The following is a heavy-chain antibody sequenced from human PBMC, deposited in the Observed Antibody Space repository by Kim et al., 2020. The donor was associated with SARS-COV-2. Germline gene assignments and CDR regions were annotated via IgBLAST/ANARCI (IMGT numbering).Heavy chain of an antibody. J-gene: IGHJ4*02. CDR1: GGTFSSYA. CDR3: ARDIVVVPAAMPASTPKGG. CDR2: IIPIFGTA. V-gene: IGHV1-69*13. D-gene: IGHD2-2*01. Sequence: SVKVSCKASGGTFSSYAISWVRQAPGQGLEWMGGIIPIFGTANYAQKFQGRVTITADESTSTAYMELSSLRSEDTAVYYCARDIVVVPAAMPASTPKGGWGQGTLVTVSS.